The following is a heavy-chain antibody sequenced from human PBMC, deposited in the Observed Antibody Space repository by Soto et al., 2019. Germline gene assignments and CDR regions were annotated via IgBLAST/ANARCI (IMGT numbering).Heavy chain of an antibody. Sequence: QVQLVESGGGVVQPGRSLRLSCAASGFTFSSYGMHWVRQAPGKGVEWVAVIWYVGSTKYYADSVKGRFTIARDDSKNTLYLQMNSLRGEDTAVYYCARDYEYVWGTYRPYAFDFWGQGTLVTVSS. J-gene: IGHJ4*02. CDR3: ARDYEYVWGTYRPYAFDF. V-gene: IGHV3-33*01. CDR1: GFTFSSYG. D-gene: IGHD3-16*02. CDR2: IWYVGSTK.